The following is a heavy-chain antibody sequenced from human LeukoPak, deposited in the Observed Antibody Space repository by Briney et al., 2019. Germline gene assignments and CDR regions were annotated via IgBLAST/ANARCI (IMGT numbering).Heavy chain of an antibody. J-gene: IGHJ4*02. Sequence: GGSLRLSCAASGFTFSSYAMSWVRQAPGKGLEWVSAISGSGGGTYYADSVKGRFTISRDNSKNTLYLQMNSLRAEDTAVYYCAKSNFPGYSSSWYNWGQGTLVTVSS. CDR3: AKSNFPGYSSSWYN. CDR1: GFTFSSYA. CDR2: ISGSGGGT. V-gene: IGHV3-23*01. D-gene: IGHD6-13*01.